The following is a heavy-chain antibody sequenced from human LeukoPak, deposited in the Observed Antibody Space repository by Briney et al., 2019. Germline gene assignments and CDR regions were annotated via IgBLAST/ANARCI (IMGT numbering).Heavy chain of an antibody. CDR2: IYYSGST. Sequence: SETLSLTCTVSGGSISSSSYYWGWIRQPPGKGLEWIGSIYYSGSTYYNPPLKSRVTISVDTSKNQFSLKLSSVTAADTAVYYCARGGLHAFDIWGQGTMVTVSS. V-gene: IGHV4-39*07. CDR3: ARGGLHAFDI. CDR1: GGSISSSSYY. J-gene: IGHJ3*02.